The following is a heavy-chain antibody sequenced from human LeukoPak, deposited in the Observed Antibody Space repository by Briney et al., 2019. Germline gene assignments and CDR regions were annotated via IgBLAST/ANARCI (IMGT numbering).Heavy chain of an antibody. J-gene: IGHJ4*02. CDR3: ARQGHNFFDY. CDR1: GGSISSYY. CDR2: IYYSGST. Sequence: PSETLSLTCSVSGGSISSYYWTWIRQPPGKGLEWIGYIYYSGSTKYNPSLKSRVTMSVDTSKNHFSLKLSSVTAADTAVYYCARQGHNFFDYWGQGTLVTVSS. V-gene: IGHV4-59*08.